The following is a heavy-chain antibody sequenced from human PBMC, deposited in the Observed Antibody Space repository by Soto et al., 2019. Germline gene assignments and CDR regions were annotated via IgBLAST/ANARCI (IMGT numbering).Heavy chain of an antibody. CDR2: INPNSGGT. V-gene: IGHV1-2*04. J-gene: IGHJ4*02. CDR3: ARGTFQPYSSGWLDY. Sequence: SVKVSCKASGYTFTSYGISWVRQAPGQGLEWMGWINPNSGGTNYAQKFQGWVTMTRDTSISTAYMELSRLRSDDTAVYYCARGTFQPYSSGWLDYWGQGTLVTVSS. CDR1: GYTFTSYG. D-gene: IGHD6-19*01.